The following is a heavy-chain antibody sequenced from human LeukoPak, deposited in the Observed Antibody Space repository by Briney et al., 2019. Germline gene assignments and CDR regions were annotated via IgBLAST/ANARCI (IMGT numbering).Heavy chain of an antibody. V-gene: IGHV3-74*01. J-gene: IGHJ4*02. CDR3: ATSWTSYDYFGY. D-gene: IGHD2-2*01. CDR2: MNNDGSTT. Sequence: GGSLRLSCAGSGFSFSTYWINWVRQAPGKGLVWLSRMNNDGSTTTYADSVEGRFTISRDNAKNTFFLQMNSLRAEDTAVYYCATSWTSYDYFGYWGQGALVTVSS. CDR1: GFSFSTYW.